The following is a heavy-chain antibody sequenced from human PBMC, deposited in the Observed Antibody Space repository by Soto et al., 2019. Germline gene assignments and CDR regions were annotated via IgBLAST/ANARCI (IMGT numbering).Heavy chain of an antibody. CDR3: ARFSGSYTRGLDY. V-gene: IGHV3-72*01. Sequence: EVQRVESGGGLVQPGGSLRLSCAASGFTFSDHYMDWVRQAPGKGLEWVGRSRNKANSYSTEYAASVKGRFTISRDESKNSLYLQTNSLKTEDTAVYYCARFSGSYTRGLDYWGQGTLVTVSS. CDR2: SRNKANSYST. CDR1: GFTFSDHY. D-gene: IGHD1-26*01. J-gene: IGHJ4*02.